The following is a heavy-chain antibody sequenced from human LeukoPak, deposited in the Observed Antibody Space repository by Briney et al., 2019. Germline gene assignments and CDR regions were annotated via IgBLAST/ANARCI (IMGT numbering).Heavy chain of an antibody. Sequence: SETLSLTCTVSGGSISSYYWSWIRQPAGKGLEWIGRIYTSGSTNYNPSLKSRVTISVDTSKNQFSLKLSSVTAADTAVYYCARGPRKRVYYYGMDVWGQGTTVTVSS. CDR3: ARGPRKRVYYYGMDV. J-gene: IGHJ6*02. CDR2: IYTSGST. V-gene: IGHV4-4*07. CDR1: GGSISSYY.